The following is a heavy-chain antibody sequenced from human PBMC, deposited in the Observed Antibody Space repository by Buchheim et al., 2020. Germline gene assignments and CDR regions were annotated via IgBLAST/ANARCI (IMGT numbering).Heavy chain of an antibody. D-gene: IGHD3-16*01. CDR2: IYYSGST. Sequence: QVQLQQWGAGLLKPSETLSLTCTVSGGSISSGGYYWSWIRQHPGKGLEWIGYIYYSGSTYYNPSLKSRVTISVDTSKNQFSLKQNSVTAADTAVYYCARVGRYFYDSIDYWGQGTL. CDR3: ARVGRYFYDSIDY. CDR1: GGSISSGGYY. V-gene: IGHV4-31*03. J-gene: IGHJ4*02.